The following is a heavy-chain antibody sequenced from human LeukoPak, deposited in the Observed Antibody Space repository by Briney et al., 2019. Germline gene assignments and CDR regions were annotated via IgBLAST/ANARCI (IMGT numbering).Heavy chain of an antibody. J-gene: IGHJ3*02. CDR1: GYTFTGYY. CDR2: INPNSGGT. Sequence: ASVRVSCKASGYTFTGYYMHWVRQAPGQGLEWMGWINPNSGGTNYAQKFQGRVTITRNTSISTAYMELSSLRSDDTAVYYCARGDPPPQLLGGSGAFDIWGQGTMVTVSS. V-gene: IGHV1-2*02. D-gene: IGHD2-2*01. CDR3: ARGDPPPQLLGGSGAFDI.